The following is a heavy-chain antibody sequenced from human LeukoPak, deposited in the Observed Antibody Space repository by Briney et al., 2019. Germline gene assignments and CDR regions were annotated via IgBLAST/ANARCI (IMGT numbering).Heavy chain of an antibody. J-gene: IGHJ4*02. D-gene: IGHD3-10*01. CDR2: ITDSGGDT. CDR3: AKGSSGSSPYYFDY. CDR1: GFTFSNYA. V-gene: IGHV3-23*01. Sequence: PGGSLRLSCAASGFTFSNYAMSWVRQAPGMGLEWVSAITDSGGDTYHADSIKGRFTISRDNSKNTLYLQMNSLRANDTAVYYCAKGSSGSSPYYFDYWGQGPLVPVSS.